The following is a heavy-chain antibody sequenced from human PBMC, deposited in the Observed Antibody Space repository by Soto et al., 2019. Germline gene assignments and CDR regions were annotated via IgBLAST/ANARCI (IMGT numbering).Heavy chain of an antibody. Sequence: GGSLRLSCAASEFTFSNYAMHWVRQAPGKGLQWLAVISYDGNNKYYADSVEGRFTISRDNSKNTVDLQMNSLRLEDTAVYYCARGPSYSDSYFDHWGQATLLTDSS. CDR1: EFTFSNYA. V-gene: IGHV3-30*03. CDR3: ARGPSYSDSYFDH. CDR2: ISYDGNNK. J-gene: IGHJ4*02. D-gene: IGHD4-17*01.